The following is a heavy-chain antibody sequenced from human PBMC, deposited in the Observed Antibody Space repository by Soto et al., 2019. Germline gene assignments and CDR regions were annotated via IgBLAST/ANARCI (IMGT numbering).Heavy chain of an antibody. CDR1: GGSISSYY. V-gene: IGHV4-59*01. CDR3: ARAVGGSCFPHNWFDP. CDR2: IYYSGST. D-gene: IGHD2-15*01. Sequence: QVQLQESGPGLVKPSETLSLTCTVSGGSISSYYWSWIRQPPGRGLEWIGYIYYSGSTNNNPPLKRGVTISVDTSKNQFALQLSYVTAADTAVYYCARAVGGSCFPHNWFDPWGQGTLVTVSS. J-gene: IGHJ5*02.